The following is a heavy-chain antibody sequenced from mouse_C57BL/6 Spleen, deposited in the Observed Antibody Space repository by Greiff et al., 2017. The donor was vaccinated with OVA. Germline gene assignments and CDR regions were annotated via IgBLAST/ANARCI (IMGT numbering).Heavy chain of an antibody. D-gene: IGHD3-2*02. CDR2: INPSNGGT. CDR1: GYTFTSYW. Sequence: QVQLQQPGTELVKPGASVKLSCKASGYTFTSYWMHWVKQRPGQGLEWIGNINPSNGGTNYNEKFKSKATLTVDKSSSTAYMQLSSQTSEDSAVYYGARGGSSGRGYYFDYWGQGTTLTVSS. CDR3: ARGGSSGRGYYFDY. J-gene: IGHJ2*01. V-gene: IGHV1-53*01.